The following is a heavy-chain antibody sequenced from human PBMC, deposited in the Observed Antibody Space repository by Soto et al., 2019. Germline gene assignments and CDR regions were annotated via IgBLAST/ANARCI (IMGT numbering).Heavy chain of an antibody. D-gene: IGHD2-15*01. CDR1: GGSISSGGFY. V-gene: IGHV4-31*03. J-gene: IGHJ4*02. CDR3: SGGRRGYFAY. Sequence: PSETLSLTCTVSGGSISSGGFYWSWIRQHPGKGLEWIGYIYYSGSTYYNPSLKSRVTISLDTSKNEFFLKVTSVTAADTAVYYCSGGRRGYFAYPAQGSQVTVSS. CDR2: IYYSGST.